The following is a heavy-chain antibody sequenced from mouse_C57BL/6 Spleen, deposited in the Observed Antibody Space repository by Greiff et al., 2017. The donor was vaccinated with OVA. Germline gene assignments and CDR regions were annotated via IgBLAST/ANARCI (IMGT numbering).Heavy chain of an antibody. D-gene: IGHD2-5*01. CDR1: GYAFSSYW. V-gene: IGHV1-80*01. Sequence: VQLQESGAELVKPGASVKISCKASGYAFSSYWMNWVKQRPGKGLEWIGQIYPGDGDTNYNGKFKGKATLTADKSSSTAYMQLSSLTSEDSAVYFCARSGSNLWFAYWGQGTLVTVSA. CDR3: ARSGSNLWFAY. CDR2: IYPGDGDT. J-gene: IGHJ3*01.